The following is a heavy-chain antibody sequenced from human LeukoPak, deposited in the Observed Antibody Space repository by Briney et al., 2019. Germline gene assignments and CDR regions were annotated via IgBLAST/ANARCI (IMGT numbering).Heavy chain of an antibody. Sequence: GGSLRLSCAASGFTFSSYSMNWVRQAPGKGLEWVSSISSSSSYLYYADSVKGRFTISRDNAKNSLYLQMNSLRAEDTAVYYCASGKDSGYDYVATVGYYFDCWGQGTLVTVSS. CDR3: ASGKDSGYDYVATVGYYFDC. D-gene: IGHD5-12*01. CDR2: ISSSSSYL. J-gene: IGHJ4*02. V-gene: IGHV3-21*01. CDR1: GFTFSSYS.